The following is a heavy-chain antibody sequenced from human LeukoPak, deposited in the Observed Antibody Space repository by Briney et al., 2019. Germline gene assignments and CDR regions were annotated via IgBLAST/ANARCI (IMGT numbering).Heavy chain of an antibody. Sequence: TGGSLRLSCAASGFTFSSCGMSWVRQAPGKGLEWVSLISFSGDNSYYADSVKGRFTISRDNSKNTLSLQMNSLRVEDTAIYYCAKDIQLSTWGLGTMVTVSS. V-gene: IGHV3-23*01. CDR2: ISFSGDNS. J-gene: IGHJ3*01. D-gene: IGHD5-24*01. CDR1: GFTFSSCG. CDR3: AKDIQLST.